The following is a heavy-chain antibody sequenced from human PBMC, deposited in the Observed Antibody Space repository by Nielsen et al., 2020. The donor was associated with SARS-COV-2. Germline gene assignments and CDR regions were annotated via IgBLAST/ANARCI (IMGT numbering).Heavy chain of an antibody. CDR1: EFTVSRTY. D-gene: IGHD2-2*01. V-gene: IGHV3-66*01. CDR2: IYSDGRT. Sequence: GESLKISCEVSEFTVSRTYMSWVRQAPGKGLEWVSVIYSDGRTYYTHSVEGRFTISRDHSKNTLFLQMNSLTAEDTAVYYCARGGGLMPYSDFWGQGTLVTVSS. J-gene: IGHJ4*02. CDR3: ARGGGLMPYSDF.